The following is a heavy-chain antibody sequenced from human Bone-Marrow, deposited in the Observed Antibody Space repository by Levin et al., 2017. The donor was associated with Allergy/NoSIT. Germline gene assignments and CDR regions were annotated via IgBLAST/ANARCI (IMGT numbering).Heavy chain of an antibody. CDR1: GFTFSSYG. V-gene: IGHV3-33*01. CDR2: IWYDGSNK. D-gene: IGHD2-15*01. CDR3: ARDEKRYCSGGSCYVPNWFDP. Sequence: GGSLRLSCAASGFTFSSYGMHWVRQAPGKGLEWVAVIWYDGSNKYYADSVKGRFTISRDNSKNTLYLQMNSLRAEDTAVYYCARDEKRYCSGGSCYVPNWFDPWGQGTLVTVSS. J-gene: IGHJ5*02.